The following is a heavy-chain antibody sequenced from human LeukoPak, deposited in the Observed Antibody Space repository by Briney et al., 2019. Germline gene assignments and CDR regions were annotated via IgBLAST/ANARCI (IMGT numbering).Heavy chain of an antibody. D-gene: IGHD3-22*01. J-gene: IGHJ4*02. CDR1: GFTFSSYA. Sequence: GGSLRLSCAASGFTFSSYAMSWVRQAPGKGLGWVSAISGSGGSTYYADSVKGRFTISRDNSKNTLYLQMNSLRAEDTAVYYCAKDPEGLYDSSGYYYGRWGQGTLVTVSS. V-gene: IGHV3-23*01. CDR2: ISGSGGST. CDR3: AKDPEGLYDSSGYYYGR.